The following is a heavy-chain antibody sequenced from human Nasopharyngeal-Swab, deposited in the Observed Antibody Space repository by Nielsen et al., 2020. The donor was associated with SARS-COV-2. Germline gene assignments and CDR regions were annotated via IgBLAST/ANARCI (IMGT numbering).Heavy chain of an antibody. CDR2: ISSSSSTI. D-gene: IGHD3-22*01. Sequence: ESLTISCAASGFTFSSYSMNWVRQAPGKGLEWVSYISSSSSTIYYEDSVGGRFTISRDNAKTSLYLQMISLRDEDTAIYYCARAKLFYYDSSGFDYWGQGTLVTVSS. J-gene: IGHJ4*02. CDR3: ARAKLFYYDSSGFDY. V-gene: IGHV3-48*02. CDR1: GFTFSSYS.